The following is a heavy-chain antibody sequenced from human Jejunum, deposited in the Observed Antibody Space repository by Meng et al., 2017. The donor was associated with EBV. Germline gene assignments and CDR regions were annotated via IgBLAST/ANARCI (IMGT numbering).Heavy chain of an antibody. V-gene: IGHV4-4*02. J-gene: IGHJ4*02. Sequence: VQLQESGPGLVTPSGTLSLTCAVSGGSITSTNWWSWVRQPPGKGLEWIGEIHHSGRTNYNPSLKSRVTISVDKSKNQFSLELSSVTAADTAVYFCASVGYYDSSGYFTDYWGQGTLVTVSS. D-gene: IGHD3-22*01. CDR3: ASVGYYDSSGYFTDY. CDR2: IHHSGRT. CDR1: GGSITSTNW.